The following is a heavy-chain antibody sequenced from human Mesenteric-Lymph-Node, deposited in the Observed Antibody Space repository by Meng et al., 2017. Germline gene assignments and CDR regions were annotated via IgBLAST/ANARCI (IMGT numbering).Heavy chain of an antibody. CDR2: IKQDGSDK. D-gene: IGHD3-10*01. V-gene: IGHV3-7*01. CDR3: ARSRRDYYGSGTYYNDY. CDR1: GFTFSRYW. Sequence: GGSLRLSCAASGFTFSRYWMSWVRQAPGKGLEWVANIKQDGSDKYYVDSVKGRFTISRDNAENSLYLQMNSLRAEDTAVYYCARSRRDYYGSGTYYNDYWGQGTLVTVSS. J-gene: IGHJ4*02.